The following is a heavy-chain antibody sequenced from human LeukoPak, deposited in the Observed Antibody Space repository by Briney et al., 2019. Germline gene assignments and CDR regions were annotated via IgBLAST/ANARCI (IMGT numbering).Heavy chain of an antibody. CDR2: INHSGST. V-gene: IGHV4-34*01. Sequence: PSETLSLTCAVYGGSFSGYYWSWIRQPPGKGLEWIGEINHSGSTNYNPSLKSRVTISVDTSKNQFSLKLSSVTAADTAVYYCARRSKDGYNFDYWGQGTLVTVSS. J-gene: IGHJ4*02. D-gene: IGHD5-24*01. CDR3: ARRSKDGYNFDY. CDR1: GGSFSGYY.